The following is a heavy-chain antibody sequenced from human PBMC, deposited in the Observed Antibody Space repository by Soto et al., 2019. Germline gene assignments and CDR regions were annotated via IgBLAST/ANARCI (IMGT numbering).Heavy chain of an antibody. V-gene: IGHV3-30*18. D-gene: IGHD2-15*01. Sequence: QVQLVESGGGVVQPGRSLRLSCAASRFIFSRYGMHWVREAPGKRLEWVAVISYEGSHTYDADSVKGRFTITRDNSKNTLYLQMNSLRPEDTAVYYCAKEVHCGGGSCSWSEGFDYWGQGTLLTVSS. CDR1: RFIFSRYG. CDR3: AKEVHCGGGSCSWSEGFDY. CDR2: ISYEGSHT. J-gene: IGHJ4*02.